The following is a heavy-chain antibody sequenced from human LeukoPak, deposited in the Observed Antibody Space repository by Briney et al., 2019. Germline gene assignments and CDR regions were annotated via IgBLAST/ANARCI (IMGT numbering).Heavy chain of an antibody. CDR1: GGSISSYY. D-gene: IGHD3-10*01. V-gene: IGHV4-59*01. J-gene: IGHJ6*03. Sequence: PSETLSLTFTVSGGSISSYYWSWIRQPPGKGLEWIGYIYYSGSTNYKPSLKSRVTISVDRSKKQFSLKLSSVTAADTAVYYCARTYYGSGSLYYYYYYMDVWGKGTTVTVSS. CDR3: ARTYYGSGSLYYYYYYMDV. CDR2: IYYSGST.